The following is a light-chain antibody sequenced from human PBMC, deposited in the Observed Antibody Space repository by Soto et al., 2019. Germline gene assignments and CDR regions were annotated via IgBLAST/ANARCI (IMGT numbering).Light chain of an antibody. CDR3: CSYAVTFYV. CDR1: TIDDGTSNY. Sequence: QSVLTQPRSVSGSPGQSVTISCTGPTIDDGTSNYVSWYQQHPGKVPKLMIYDVSERPSGVPDRFSGSKSGNTASLTISGLQPEDEADYYCCSYAVTFYVFGTGTKGTVL. V-gene: IGLV2-11*01. J-gene: IGLJ1*01. CDR2: DVS.